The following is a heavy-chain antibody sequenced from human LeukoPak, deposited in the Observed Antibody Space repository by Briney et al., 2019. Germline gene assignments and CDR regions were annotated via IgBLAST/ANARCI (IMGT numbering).Heavy chain of an antibody. CDR1: GFTFRDYY. J-gene: IGHJ5*02. CDR2: LTSSGSTI. Sequence: GSLRLSCAASGFTFRDYYMSWIRQAPGKGLEWVSYLTSSGSTIYYADSVKGRFTISRDNAQHSLYLQMNSLRAEDTAVYYCASITPYILFDPWGEGTLVTVSS. D-gene: IGHD3-10*01. V-gene: IGHV3-11*01. CDR3: ASITPYILFDP.